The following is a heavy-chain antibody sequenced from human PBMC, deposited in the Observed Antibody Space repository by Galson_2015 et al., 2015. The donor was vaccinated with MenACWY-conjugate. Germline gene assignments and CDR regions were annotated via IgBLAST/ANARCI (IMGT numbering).Heavy chain of an antibody. J-gene: IGHJ4*02. Sequence: TTYADSVKDRFTISRDNAKNTLYLQMNSLRPEDTAVFYCAKSRGASFYFDSWGQGTLVTVSS. CDR3: AKSRGASFYFDS. D-gene: IGHD1-26*01. V-gene: IGHV3-74*01. CDR2: T.